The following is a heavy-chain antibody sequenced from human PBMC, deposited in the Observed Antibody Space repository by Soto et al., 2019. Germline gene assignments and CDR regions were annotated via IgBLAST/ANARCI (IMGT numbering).Heavy chain of an antibody. CDR2: MNPDGSQT. Sequence: EVQLVESGGGVVQPGGSLRLSCVASGFTYSNYWMAWVRQVPGKGLEWVAYMNPDGSQTVYVDSVKGRFTISRDNAKNSLYLQISSLRVEDTAVYYCAREPRVLSYWCHGTLVTVSS. J-gene: IGHJ1*01. CDR3: AREPRVLSY. V-gene: IGHV3-7*01. CDR1: GFTYSNYW. D-gene: IGHD3-10*01.